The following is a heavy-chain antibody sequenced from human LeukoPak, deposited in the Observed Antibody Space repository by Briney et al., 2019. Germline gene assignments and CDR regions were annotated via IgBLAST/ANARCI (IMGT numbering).Heavy chain of an antibody. CDR1: AFTLSSNY. CDR2: IYSGGST. V-gene: IGHV3-53*01. D-gene: IGHD1-26*01. Sequence: GGSRTLACPPSAFTLSSNYMSWVRQAPGRGLEWVSVIYSGGSTYYADSVKGRFTISRDNSKNTVYLQMNSLRAEDTAVYYCARVVIVGATFYFDYWGQGTLVTVPS. CDR3: ARVVIVGATFYFDY. J-gene: IGHJ4*02.